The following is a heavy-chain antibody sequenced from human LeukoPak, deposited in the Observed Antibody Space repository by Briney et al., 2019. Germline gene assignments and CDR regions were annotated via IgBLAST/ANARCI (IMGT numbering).Heavy chain of an antibody. CDR1: GFTFSNYG. CDR2: ISGSGGST. V-gene: IGHV3-23*01. D-gene: IGHD3-9*01. Sequence: PGGTLSLSCAASGFTFSNYGMSWVRQAPGKGLEWVSAISGSGGSTYYADSVKGRFTISRDNSKNTLYLQMDSLRAEDTAVYYCAKDGYGHYEILTGYYISAFDIWGQGTMVTVSS. CDR3: AKDGYGHYEILTGYYISAFDI. J-gene: IGHJ3*02.